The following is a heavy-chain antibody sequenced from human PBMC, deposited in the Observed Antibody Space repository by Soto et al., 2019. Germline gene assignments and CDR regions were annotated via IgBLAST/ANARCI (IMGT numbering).Heavy chain of an antibody. V-gene: IGHV4-59*01. CDR3: ARETGMTIDY. Sequence: SETLSLTCTVSGGSISSYYWSWIRQPPGKGLEWIGYIYYSGSTNYNPSLKSRVTISVDTSKNQFSLKLSSVTAADTAVYYCARETGMTIDYWGQGTLVTVSS. CDR1: GGSISSYY. J-gene: IGHJ4*02. D-gene: IGHD3-10*01. CDR2: IYYSGST.